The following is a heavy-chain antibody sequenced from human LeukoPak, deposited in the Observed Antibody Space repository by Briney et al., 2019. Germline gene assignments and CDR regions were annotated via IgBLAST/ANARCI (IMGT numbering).Heavy chain of an antibody. Sequence: PGGSLRLSCAASGFTFSSYAMSWVRQAPGKGLEWVSAISGSGGSTYYADSVKGRFTISRDNSKNTLYLQMNSLRAEDTAVYYCAKESDFWSGYLDGFDYWGQGTLVTVSS. CDR3: AKESDFWSGYLDGFDY. J-gene: IGHJ4*02. CDR2: ISGSGGST. V-gene: IGHV3-23*01. D-gene: IGHD3-3*01. CDR1: GFTFSSYA.